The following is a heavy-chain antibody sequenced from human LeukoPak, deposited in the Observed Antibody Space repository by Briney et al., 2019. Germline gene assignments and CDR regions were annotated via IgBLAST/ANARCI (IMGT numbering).Heavy chain of an antibody. J-gene: IGHJ4*02. CDR3: ARVLDSSGWYAFDY. D-gene: IGHD6-19*01. Sequence: PGGSLRLSCAASGFTFDDYGMSWVRQAPGKGLGWVSGINWNGGSTGYADSVKGRFTISRDNAKNSLYLQMNSLRAEDTALYYCARVLDSSGWYAFDYWGQGTLVTVSS. V-gene: IGHV3-20*04. CDR2: INWNGGST. CDR1: GFTFDDYG.